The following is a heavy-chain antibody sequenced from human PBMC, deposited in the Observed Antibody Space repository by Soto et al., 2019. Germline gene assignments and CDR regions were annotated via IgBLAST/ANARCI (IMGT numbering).Heavy chain of an antibody. J-gene: IGHJ4*02. CDR1: GGSFSGYY. CDR3: ARSRSSSWYREFDY. Sequence: PSETLSLTCAVYGGSFSGYYWSWIRQPPGKGLEWIGEINHSGSTNYNPSLKSRVTISVDTSKNQFSLKLSSVTAADTAVYYCARSRSSSWYREFDYWGQGTLVTVSS. CDR2: INHSGST. V-gene: IGHV4-34*01. D-gene: IGHD6-13*01.